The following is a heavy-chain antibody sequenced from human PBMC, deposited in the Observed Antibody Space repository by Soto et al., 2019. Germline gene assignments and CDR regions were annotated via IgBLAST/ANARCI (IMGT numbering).Heavy chain of an antibody. V-gene: IGHV4-34*01. CDR3: ARGLFSENYYSGGWYYLAS. J-gene: IGHJ4*02. Sequence: SETLSLTCAVYGGSFSGYSWTWIRQSPGKGLEWIGQINHSGSTNSNPSLKSRVTISLVTSKNQFSLELTSVTAADTAVYYCARGLFSENYYSGGWYYLASWAQGTLVTVS. CDR2: INHSGST. CDR1: GGSFSGYS. D-gene: IGHD1-26*01.